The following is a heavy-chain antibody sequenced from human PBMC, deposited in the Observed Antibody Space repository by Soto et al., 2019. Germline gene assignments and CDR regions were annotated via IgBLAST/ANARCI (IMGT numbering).Heavy chain of an antibody. D-gene: IGHD2-15*01. CDR2: VSIGGST. V-gene: IGHV3-23*01. CDR1: GFTFSSYA. Sequence: GGSLRLSCAASGFTFSSYAMGWVRQGPGKGLEWVAVVSIGGSTHYADSVGGRFTISRDNSKNTLSLQMNSLTAEDTAVYFCAKRRGAGGHFDYWGQGALVTVPQ. CDR3: AKRRGAGGHFDY. J-gene: IGHJ4*02.